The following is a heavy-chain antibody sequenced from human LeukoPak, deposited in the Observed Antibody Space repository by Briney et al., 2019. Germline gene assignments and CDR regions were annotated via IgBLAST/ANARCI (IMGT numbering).Heavy chain of an antibody. Sequence: AASVKVSCKASGGTFSSYAISWVRQAPGQGLEWMGGIIPIFGTANYAQKFQGRVTITTDESTSTAYMELSSLRSEDTAVYYCARGMRRDGYNYNWFDPWGQGTLVTVSS. CDR3: ARGMRRDGYNYNWFDP. J-gene: IGHJ5*02. D-gene: IGHD5-24*01. V-gene: IGHV1-69*05. CDR2: IIPIFGTA. CDR1: GGTFSSYA.